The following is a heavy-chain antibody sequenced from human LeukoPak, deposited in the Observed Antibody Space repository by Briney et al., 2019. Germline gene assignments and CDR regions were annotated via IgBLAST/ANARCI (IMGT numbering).Heavy chain of an antibody. CDR1: GFTFSSYW. Sequence: GGSLRLSCAASGFTFSSYWMSWVRQAPGKGLEWVANIKQDGSEKYYVDSVKGRFTISRDNAKNSLYLQTNSLRAEDTAVYYCAREGVLRYFDWLLHGNDYWGQGTLVTVSS. CDR2: IKQDGSEK. V-gene: IGHV3-7*01. J-gene: IGHJ4*02. D-gene: IGHD3-9*01. CDR3: AREGVLRYFDWLLHGNDY.